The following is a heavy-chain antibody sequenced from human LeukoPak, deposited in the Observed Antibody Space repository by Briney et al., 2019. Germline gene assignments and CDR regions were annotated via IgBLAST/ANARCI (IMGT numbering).Heavy chain of an antibody. D-gene: IGHD7-27*01. Sequence: ASVEVSCKASGGTFSSYAISWVRQAPGQGLEWMGRIIPILGIANYAQKFQGRVTITADKSTSTAYMELSSLRSEDTAVYYCAKAEPGFPWGQGTLVTVSS. CDR1: GGTFSSYA. CDR2: IIPILGIA. V-gene: IGHV1-69*04. J-gene: IGHJ5*02. CDR3: AKAEPGFP.